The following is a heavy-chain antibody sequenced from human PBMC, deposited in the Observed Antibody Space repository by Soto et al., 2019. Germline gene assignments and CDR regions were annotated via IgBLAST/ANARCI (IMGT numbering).Heavy chain of an antibody. CDR2: IIPIFGTA. V-gene: IGHV1-69*01. CDR1: GGTFSSYA. CDR3: ASQGLAPMTTVTKNWCDP. J-gene: IGHJ5*02. Sequence: QVQLVQSGAEVKKPGSSVKVSCKASGGTFSSYAISWVRQAPGQGLEWMGGIIPIFGTANYAQTFQGRVTITADESTRTAYMELSSLRSEDTAVYYCASQGLAPMTTVTKNWCDPWGQGTLVIVSS. D-gene: IGHD4-17*01.